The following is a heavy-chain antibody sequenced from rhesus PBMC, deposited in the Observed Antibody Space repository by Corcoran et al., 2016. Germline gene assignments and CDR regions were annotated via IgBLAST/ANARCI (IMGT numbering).Heavy chain of an antibody. CDR2: LSATDGYT. J-gene: IGHJ4*01. CDR3: ARGLFYFDY. V-gene: IGHV4-173*01. Sequence: QVQLQESGPGLVKPSETLSLTCAVSGGSLTNNHWTWIRQPPGKGLEWIENLSATDGYTDHNPSLMSRITISTDTSKNQFSLKLNSLTAADTAVYYCARGLFYFDYWGQGVLVSVSS. CDR1: GGSLTNNH.